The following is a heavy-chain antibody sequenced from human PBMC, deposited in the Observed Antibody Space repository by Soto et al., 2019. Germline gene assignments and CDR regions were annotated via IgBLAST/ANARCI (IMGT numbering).Heavy chain of an antibody. Sequence: SGGSLRLSCAASGFTFSSYAMSWVRQAPGKGLECVSAISGSGGSTYYADSVKGRFTISRDNSKNTLYLEMNSLRAEDTAVYYCAKDRSYTAMATDFDYWGQGPLVTVSS. CDR2: ISGSGGST. CDR1: GFTFSSYA. CDR3: AKDRSYTAMATDFDY. V-gene: IGHV3-23*01. D-gene: IGHD5-18*01. J-gene: IGHJ4*02.